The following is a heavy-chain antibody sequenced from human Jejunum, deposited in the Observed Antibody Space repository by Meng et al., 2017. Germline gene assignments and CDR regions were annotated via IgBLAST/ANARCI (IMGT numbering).Heavy chain of an antibody. CDR3: AKRSKIMTGHYDY. CDR1: GFAFSSYA. J-gene: IGHJ4*02. CDR2: TSGSGSSI. V-gene: IGHV3-23*01. D-gene: IGHD3-9*01. Sequence: GGSLRLSCAASGFAFSSYAMTWVRQAPGKGLEWVSGTSGSGSSIDYADSVKGRFTVSRDNSKNTVYLQMNSLRAEDTALYYCAKRSKIMTGHYDYWGQGTLVTVSS.